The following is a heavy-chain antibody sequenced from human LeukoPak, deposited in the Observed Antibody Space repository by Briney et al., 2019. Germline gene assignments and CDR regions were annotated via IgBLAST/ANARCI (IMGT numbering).Heavy chain of an antibody. D-gene: IGHD5-24*01. CDR3: ARALFGWLQFSVGY. V-gene: IGHV1-2*02. CDR2: INPNSGGT. CDR1: GYTFTGYY. Sequence: ASAKVSCKASGYTFTGYYMHWVRQAPGQGLEWMGWINPNSGGTNYAQKFQGRVTMTRDTSISTAYMELSRLRSDDTAVYYCARALFGWLQFSVGYWGQGTLVTVSS. J-gene: IGHJ4*02.